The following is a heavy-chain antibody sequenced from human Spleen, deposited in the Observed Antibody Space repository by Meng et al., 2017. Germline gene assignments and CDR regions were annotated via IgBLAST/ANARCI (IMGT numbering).Heavy chain of an antibody. CDR2: IRSKANSFAT. Sequence: GESLKISCAVSGVTLRGSDIHWVRQASGRGLEWVGRIRSKANSFATAYPPSLKGRFTVSRDDSKNTAYLQMDSLILEDTAMYYCTIYRSGHIWGQGTMVTVSS. CDR3: TIYRSGHI. CDR1: GVTLRGSD. V-gene: IGHV3-73*01. D-gene: IGHD6-19*01. J-gene: IGHJ3*02.